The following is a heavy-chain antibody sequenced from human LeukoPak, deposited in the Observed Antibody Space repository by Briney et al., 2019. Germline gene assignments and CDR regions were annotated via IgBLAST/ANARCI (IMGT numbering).Heavy chain of an antibody. CDR1: GYTFTSYD. D-gene: IGHD4-17*01. CDR3: ARIHQNHYGDYGCYYYYYCMDV. V-gene: IGHV1-8*01. Sequence: GASVKVSCKASGYTFTSYDINWVRQATGQGLEWMGWMNPNSGNTGYAQKFQGRVTMTRNTSISTAYMELSSLRSEDTAVYYCARIHQNHYGDYGCYYYYYCMDVWGQGTTVTVSS. J-gene: IGHJ6*02. CDR2: MNPNSGNT.